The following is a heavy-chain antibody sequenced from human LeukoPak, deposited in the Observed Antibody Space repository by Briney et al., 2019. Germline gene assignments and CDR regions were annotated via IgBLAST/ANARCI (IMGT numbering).Heavy chain of an antibody. V-gene: IGHV4-34*01. CDR2: INHSGST. D-gene: IGHD2-2*01. CDR3: ARPYCSSTSCWDSVFDI. J-gene: IGHJ3*02. CDR1: GGSFSGYY. Sequence: SETLSLTCAVYGGSFSGYYWSWIRQPPGKGLEWIGEINHSGSTNYNPSLKSRVTISVDTSKNQFSLKLSSVTAADTAVYYCARPYCSSTSCWDSVFDIWGQGTMVTVSS.